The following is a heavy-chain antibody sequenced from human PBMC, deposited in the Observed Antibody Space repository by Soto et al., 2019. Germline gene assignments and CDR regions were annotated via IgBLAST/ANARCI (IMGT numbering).Heavy chain of an antibody. CDR1: GASISGFS. J-gene: IGHJ5*02. CDR3: VRDGAKTLRDWFDP. CDR2: IYAAGTN. Sequence: SETLSLSCTVSGASISGFSLNWIRKSAGKGLEWMGRIYAAGTNTYNPSLKRRGMMSVDTSRKQFSLKLRSVTAADTAVYYCVRDGAKTLRDWFDPWGQGISVTVSS. V-gene: IGHV4-4*07. D-gene: IGHD3-16*01.